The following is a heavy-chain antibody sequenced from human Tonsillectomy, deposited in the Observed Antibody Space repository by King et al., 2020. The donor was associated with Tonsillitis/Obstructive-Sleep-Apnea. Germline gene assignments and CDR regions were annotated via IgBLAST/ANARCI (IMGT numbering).Heavy chain of an antibody. D-gene: IGHD6-6*01. CDR3: ARHSRDSSWGDYFYYMDV. CDR1: GGSGSSTDYY. Sequence: LQLQESGPGLVKPSETLSLACTVSGGSGSSTDYYWGWIRQPPGKGLEWIGTIYYDGTTYYNPPLKSRVTISVAPSKNQFSLNLNSVTAADTAVYYCARHSRDSSWGDYFYYMDVWGNGPTVTVSS. V-gene: IGHV4-39*01. J-gene: IGHJ6*03. CDR2: IYYDGTT.